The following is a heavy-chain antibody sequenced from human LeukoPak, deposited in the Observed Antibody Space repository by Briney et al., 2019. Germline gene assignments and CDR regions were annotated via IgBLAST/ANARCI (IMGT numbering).Heavy chain of an antibody. Sequence: PGGSLRLSCSASGFTFSSHAMHWVRQAPGKGLEYVSAISSNGGSTYYADSVKGRFTISRDNSKNTLYLQMSSLRAEDTAVYYCVKEAGGPFDYWGQGTLVTVSS. D-gene: IGHD3-10*01. CDR1: GFTFSSHA. CDR2: ISSNGGST. CDR3: VKEAGGPFDY. V-gene: IGHV3-64D*06. J-gene: IGHJ4*02.